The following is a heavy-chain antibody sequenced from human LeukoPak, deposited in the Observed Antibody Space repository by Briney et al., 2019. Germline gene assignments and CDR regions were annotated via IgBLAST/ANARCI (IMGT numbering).Heavy chain of an antibody. CDR1: GFTFSSYD. CDR2: SRPSGDNT. V-gene: IGHV3-23*01. J-gene: IGHJ5*02. CDR3: ARVAGWHWFDP. D-gene: IGHD6-19*01. Sequence: GGALRLSCAASGFTFSSYDMTWVRQAPGRGLEWVSSSRPSGDNTYYGDSVKGRFTISRDNSKNTVYLQMNNMRVDDTAVYYCARVAGWHWFDPWGQGTLVTVSS.